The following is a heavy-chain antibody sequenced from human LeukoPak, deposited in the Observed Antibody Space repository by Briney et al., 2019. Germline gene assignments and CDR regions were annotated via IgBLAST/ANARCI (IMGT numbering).Heavy chain of an antibody. CDR1: GFTVSSNY. CDR3: ARDQVGSGWHLDY. V-gene: IGHV3-53*01. D-gene: IGHD6-19*01. Sequence: GGSLRLSCAASGFTVSSNYMSWVRQAPGKGLEWVSVICSGGSTYYADSVKGRFTISRDNSKNTLYLQMNSLRAEDTAVYYCARDQVGSGWHLDYWGQGTLVTVSS. CDR2: ICSGGST. J-gene: IGHJ4*02.